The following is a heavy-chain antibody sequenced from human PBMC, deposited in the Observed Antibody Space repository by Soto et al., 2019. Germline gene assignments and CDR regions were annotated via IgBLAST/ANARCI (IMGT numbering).Heavy chain of an antibody. CDR1: GFTFSSNW. J-gene: IGHJ5*02. CDR2: INGDGSIT. Sequence: EVQLVESGGGLVQPGGSLRLSCAASGFTFSSNWMHWVRQAPGKGLVWVSRINGDGSITSYADSVKGRFTISRDNAKNTLYLQMNNRGAEATAVYYCLSFSMVRAQGPWGQGTLVTVSS. CDR3: LSFSMVRAQGP. D-gene: IGHD3-10*01. V-gene: IGHV3-74*01.